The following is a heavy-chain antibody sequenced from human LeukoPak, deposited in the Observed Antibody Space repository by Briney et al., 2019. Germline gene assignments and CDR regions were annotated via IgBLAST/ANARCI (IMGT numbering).Heavy chain of an antibody. D-gene: IGHD4-23*01. Sequence: SVKVSCRASGGPPSIYPFNWVRQAPGQGLEWMGRIIPVVDLINYSQRFQGRVTMTADKSTNTAYMELSSLKSDDTAVYYCASLTPTKGYWGQGTLVTVSS. CDR3: ASLTPTKGY. V-gene: IGHV1-69*10. J-gene: IGHJ4*02. CDR1: GGPPSIYP. CDR2: IIPVVDLI.